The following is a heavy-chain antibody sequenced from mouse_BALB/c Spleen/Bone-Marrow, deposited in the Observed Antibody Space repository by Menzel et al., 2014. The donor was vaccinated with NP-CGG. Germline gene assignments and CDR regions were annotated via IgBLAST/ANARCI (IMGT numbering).Heavy chain of an antibody. Sequence: QVQLQQSGPGLVQPSQSLSITRTVSGFSLTTYGVHWVRQSPGKGLEWLGAIWSGGNTDYNAAFISRLSISKDNSKSQVFFEMNSLQAYDTAIYYCARKLRFYAMDYWGQGTSVTVSS. CDR1: GFSLTTYG. V-gene: IGHV2-2*01. J-gene: IGHJ4*01. CDR3: ARKLRFYAMDY. D-gene: IGHD1-1*01. CDR2: IWSGGNT.